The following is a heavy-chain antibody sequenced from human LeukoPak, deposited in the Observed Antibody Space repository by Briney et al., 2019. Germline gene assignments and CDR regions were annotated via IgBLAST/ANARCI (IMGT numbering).Heavy chain of an antibody. Sequence: SETLSLTCTVSGGSISSYYWRWIRQPPGKGLEWIGYIYYSGSTNYNPSLKSRVTISVDTSKNQFSLKLSSVTAADTAVYYCARYSYADWFDPWGQGTLVTVSS. CDR3: ARYSYADWFDP. D-gene: IGHD5-18*01. CDR2: IYYSGST. J-gene: IGHJ5*02. CDR1: GGSISSYY. V-gene: IGHV4-59*01.